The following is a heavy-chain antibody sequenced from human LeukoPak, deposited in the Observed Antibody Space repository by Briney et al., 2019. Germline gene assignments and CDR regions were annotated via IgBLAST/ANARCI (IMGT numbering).Heavy chain of an antibody. CDR2: ISYDGSNK. D-gene: IGHD6-13*01. V-gene: IGHV3-30*04. Sequence: GGSLRLSRAASGFTFSSYAMHWVRQAPGKGLAWVAVISYDGSNKYYADSVKGRFTISRDNSKNTLYLQMNSLRAEDTAVYYCARDWSSSWPNYYYYMDVWGKGTTVTVSS. J-gene: IGHJ6*03. CDR1: GFTFSSYA. CDR3: ARDWSSSWPNYYYYMDV.